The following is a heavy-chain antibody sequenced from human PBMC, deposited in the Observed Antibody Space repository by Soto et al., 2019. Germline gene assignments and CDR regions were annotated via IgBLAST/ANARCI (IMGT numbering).Heavy chain of an antibody. CDR1: GFTFSRHA. J-gene: IGHJ6*02. CDR3: AKDHEGDNYDLYYYYYGMDV. CDR2: ISGAGGRT. V-gene: IGHV3-23*01. Sequence: EVQLLESGGGLVQPGGSLRLSCATSGFTFSRHAMNWVRQAPGKGLEWVSTISGAGGRTYYADSVKGRVTISRDNSRNTLYLQFSSLRDEDTAVYYCAKDHEGDNYDLYYYYYGMDVWGQGTTVTVSS. D-gene: IGHD1-1*01.